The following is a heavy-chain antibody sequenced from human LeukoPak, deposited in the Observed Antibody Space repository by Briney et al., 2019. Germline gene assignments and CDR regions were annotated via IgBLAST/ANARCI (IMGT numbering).Heavy chain of an antibody. J-gene: IGHJ4*02. Sequence: SETLSLTCSVSGGPISSSSYYWSWIRQPPGKGLEWIGYIYYSGSTNYNPSLKSRVTISVDTSKNQFSLKLSSVTAADTAVYYCARGPYGSGSYFGSFGYFDYWGQGTLVTVSS. CDR1: GGPISSSSYY. CDR2: IYYSGST. CDR3: ARGPYGSGSYFGSFGYFDY. V-gene: IGHV4-61*01. D-gene: IGHD3-10*01.